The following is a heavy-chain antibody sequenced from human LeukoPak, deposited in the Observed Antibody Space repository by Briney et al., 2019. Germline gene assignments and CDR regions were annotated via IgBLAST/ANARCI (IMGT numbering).Heavy chain of an antibody. V-gene: IGHV4-31*03. Sequence: PSQTLSLTCTVSGDSISNGGYSWTWIRQHPGMGLEWIGYIHYSGSTNYNPSLKSRVTISVDTSKNQFSLKLSSVTAADTAVYYCARGQQIYQGSTNQYYFDYWGQGTLVTVSS. D-gene: IGHD1-1*01. CDR1: GDSISNGGYS. J-gene: IGHJ4*02. CDR3: ARGQQIYQGSTNQYYFDY. CDR2: IHYSGST.